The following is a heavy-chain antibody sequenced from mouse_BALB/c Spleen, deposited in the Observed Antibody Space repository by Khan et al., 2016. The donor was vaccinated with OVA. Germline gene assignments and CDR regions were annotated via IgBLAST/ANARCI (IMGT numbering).Heavy chain of an antibody. V-gene: IGHV5-6*01. Sequence: DVQLVESGGDLVKPGGSLKLSCAASGFTFSTYGMSWVRQAPDKRLEWVATVSTGGSYTYYPDSVKGRFTISRDNAKNTLYLQMSGLRSEATAMFYCTRLPYYYDSEGFAYWGQGTLVTVSA. CDR3: TRLPYYYDSEGFAY. D-gene: IGHD1-1*01. J-gene: IGHJ3*01. CDR2: VSTGGSYT. CDR1: GFTFSTYG.